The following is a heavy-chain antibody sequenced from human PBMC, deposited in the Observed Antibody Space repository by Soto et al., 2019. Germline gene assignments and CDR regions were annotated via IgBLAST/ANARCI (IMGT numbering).Heavy chain of an antibody. CDR3: VRGNYFDY. J-gene: IGHJ4*02. CDR2: INGDGSTR. CDR1: GFTFSRHW. V-gene: IGHV3-74*01. D-gene: IGHD6-13*01. Sequence: PGGSLRLSCVASGFTFSRHWMYWVRQAPGKGLVSVSLINGDGSTRTYADSVKGRFTISRDNAKNTLFLQMNSLRAEDTAVYYCVRGNYFDYWGQGTLVTVSS.